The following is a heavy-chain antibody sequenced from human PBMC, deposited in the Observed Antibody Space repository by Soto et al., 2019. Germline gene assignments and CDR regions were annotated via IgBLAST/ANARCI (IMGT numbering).Heavy chain of an antibody. D-gene: IGHD1-26*01. V-gene: IGHV4-4*02. CDR1: GGSISSSNW. CDR2: IYHSGST. CDR3: ARSVNSGSCLGNNWFDP. Sequence: QVQLQESGPGLVKPSGTLSLTCAVSGGSISSSNWSSWVRQPPGKGLEWIGEIYHSGSTNYNPSLKIRVNISVDKSKNQFSLKLSSVTVADTAVYYCARSVNSGSCLGNNWFDPWGQGTLVTVSS. J-gene: IGHJ5*02.